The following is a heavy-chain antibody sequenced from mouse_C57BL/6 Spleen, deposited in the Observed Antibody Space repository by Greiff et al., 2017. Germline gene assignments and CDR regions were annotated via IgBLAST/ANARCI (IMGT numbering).Heavy chain of an antibody. Sequence: EVQVVESGGGLVQPGGSMKLSCAASGFTFSDAWMDWVRQSPEKGLEWVAEISNKANNHATYYAESVKGRFTISRADSKSSVYLQMNSVRAEDTGVYYCTYYGSSCAYWYFGVWGTGTTVTVSS. D-gene: IGHD1-1*01. CDR1: GFTFSDAW. CDR3: TYYGSSCAYWYFGV. J-gene: IGHJ1*03. V-gene: IGHV6-6*01. CDR2: ISNKANNHAT.